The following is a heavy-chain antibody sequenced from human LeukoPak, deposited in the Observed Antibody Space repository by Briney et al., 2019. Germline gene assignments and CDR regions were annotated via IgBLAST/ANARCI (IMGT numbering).Heavy chain of an antibody. CDR2: IIPILGIA. Sequence: SVKVSCKASGGTFSSYTISWVRQAPGQGLEWMGRIIPILGIANYAQKFQGRVTITADKSTSTAYMELSSLGSEDTALYYGARDLERRRNWFDPWGQGTLVTVSS. D-gene: IGHD1-1*01. CDR1: GGTFSSYT. J-gene: IGHJ5*02. CDR3: ARDLERRRNWFDP. V-gene: IGHV1-69*04.